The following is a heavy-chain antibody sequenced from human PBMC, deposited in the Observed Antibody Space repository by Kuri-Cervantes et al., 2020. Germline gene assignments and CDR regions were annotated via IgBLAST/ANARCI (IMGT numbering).Heavy chain of an antibody. V-gene: IGHV1-69*05. CDR3: AGAVAAPRKYYYYYYMDV. Sequence: SVKVSCKASGYTFSNYDINWVRQAAGQGLEWMGGIIPIFGTANYAQKFQGRVTITTDESTSTAYMELSSLRSEDTAVYYCAGAVAAPRKYYYYYYMDVWGKGTTVTVSS. CDR2: IIPIFGTA. J-gene: IGHJ6*03. CDR1: GYTFSNYD. D-gene: IGHD6-19*01.